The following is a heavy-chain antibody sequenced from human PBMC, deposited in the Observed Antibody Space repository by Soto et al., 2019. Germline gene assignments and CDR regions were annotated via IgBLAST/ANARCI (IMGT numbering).Heavy chain of an antibody. CDR1: GGTFSNYA. V-gene: IGHV1-69*13. D-gene: IGHD3-22*01. CDR3: ATDLYYASGYHLGY. CDR2: IIPIFGTA. J-gene: IGHJ4*02. Sequence: GASVKVSCKASGGTFSNYAISWVRQAPGQGLEWMGGIIPIFGTANYAQKFQGRITITADESTNTAHMEPSSLRSEDTAVDYCATDLYYASGYHLGYWGQGTLVTVSS.